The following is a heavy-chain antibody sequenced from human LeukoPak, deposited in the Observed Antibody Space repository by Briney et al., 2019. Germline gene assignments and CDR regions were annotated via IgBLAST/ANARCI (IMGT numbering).Heavy chain of an antibody. Sequence: PGGSLRLSCAASGFTFSSYAMSWVRQAPGKGPEWVSAISGRGGSTYYADSVKGRFTISRDNSKNTLYLQMNSLRAEDTAVYYCASRPGDPYYFDFWGQGTLVTVSS. D-gene: IGHD7-27*01. CDR3: ASRPGDPYYFDF. V-gene: IGHV3-23*01. CDR2: ISGRGGST. J-gene: IGHJ4*02. CDR1: GFTFSSYA.